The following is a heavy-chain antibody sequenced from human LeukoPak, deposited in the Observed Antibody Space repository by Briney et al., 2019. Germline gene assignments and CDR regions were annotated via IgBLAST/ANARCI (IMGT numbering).Heavy chain of an antibody. CDR2: IIPILGIA. CDR3: ARFSSTDDAFDI. Sequence: SVKVSCKASGGTFSSYAISWVRQAPGQGLEWMGRIIPILGIANYAQKFQGRVTITADKSTSTAYMELSSLRSEDTAVYYCARFSSTDDAFDIWGQGTMVTVSS. V-gene: IGHV1-69*04. CDR1: GGTFSSYA. J-gene: IGHJ3*02.